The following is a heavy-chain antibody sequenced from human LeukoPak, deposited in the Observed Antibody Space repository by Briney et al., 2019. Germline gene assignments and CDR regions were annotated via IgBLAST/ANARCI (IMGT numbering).Heavy chain of an antibody. CDR3: AKDKAYKLHWFDP. V-gene: IGHV3-30*04. Sequence: GGSLRLSCAASGFTFSSYAIHWVRQAPGKGLEWVAVISYDGSNKYYADSVKGRFTISRDDSKNTLYLQMNSLRAEDTALYYCAKDKAYKLHWFDPWGQGTLVTVSS. CDR2: ISYDGSNK. D-gene: IGHD2-2*01. CDR1: GFTFSSYA. J-gene: IGHJ5*02.